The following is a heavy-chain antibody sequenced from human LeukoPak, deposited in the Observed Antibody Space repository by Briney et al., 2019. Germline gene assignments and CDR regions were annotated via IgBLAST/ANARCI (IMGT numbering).Heavy chain of an antibody. CDR3: AKDHYYYDSSGPFDY. V-gene: IGHV3-30*18. CDR1: GFTFSSYG. Sequence: GGSLRLSCAASGFTFSSYGMPWVRQAPGKGLEWVAVISYDGSNKYYADSVKGRFTISRDNSKNTLYLQMNSLRAEDTAVYYCAKDHYYYDSSGPFDYWGQGTLVTVSS. J-gene: IGHJ4*02. CDR2: ISYDGSNK. D-gene: IGHD3-22*01.